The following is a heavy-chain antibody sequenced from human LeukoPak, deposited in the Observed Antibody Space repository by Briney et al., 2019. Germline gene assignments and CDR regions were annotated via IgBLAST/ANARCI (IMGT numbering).Heavy chain of an antibody. V-gene: IGHV4-59*13. D-gene: IGHD3-16*01. CDR1: GGSISSFY. CDR2: VFYRGNT. Sequence: PSETLSLTCTVSGGSISSFYWNWIRQPPGKGLEWVGYVFYRGNTNYNPSLGSRVTISEDTSKNQFSLNLNSLTAADTAVYYCARGLPGRDAFDVWGQGTVVTVSS. CDR3: ARGLPGRDAFDV. J-gene: IGHJ3*01.